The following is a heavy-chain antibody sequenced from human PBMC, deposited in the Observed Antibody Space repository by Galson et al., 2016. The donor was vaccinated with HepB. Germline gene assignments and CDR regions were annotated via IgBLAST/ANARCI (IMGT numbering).Heavy chain of an antibody. V-gene: IGHV4-31*03. J-gene: IGHJ2*01. CDR3: ARRTAGYNSFGL. CDR1: GGSISSGGYY. Sequence: TLSLTCTVSGGSISSGGYYWSWIRQHPGKGLEWIGYIYYSGSTYYNPSVKSRVTISVDTSKNQLSLKLTSVTAADTATYYCARRTAGYNSFGLWGRGTLITVSA. CDR2: IYYSGST. D-gene: IGHD3-22*01.